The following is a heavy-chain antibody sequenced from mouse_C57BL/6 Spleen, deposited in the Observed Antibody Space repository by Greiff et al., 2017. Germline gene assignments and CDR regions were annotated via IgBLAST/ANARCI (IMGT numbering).Heavy chain of an antibody. D-gene: IGHD1-1*01. J-gene: IGHJ4*01. CDR1: GYTFTSYW. CDR3: ARGGVLLRYYYAMDY. V-gene: IGHV1-53*01. CDR2: INPSNGGT. Sequence: QVQLQQPGTELVKPGASVKLSCKASGYTFTSYWMHWVKQRPGQGLEWIGNINPSNGGTNYNEKFKSKATLTVDKSSSTAYMQLSSLTSEDSAVYYCARGGVLLRYYYAMDYWGQGTSVTVSS.